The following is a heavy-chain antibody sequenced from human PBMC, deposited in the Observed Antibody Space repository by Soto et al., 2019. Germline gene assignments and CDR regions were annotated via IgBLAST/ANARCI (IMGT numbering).Heavy chain of an antibody. CDR3: ASYVGGFYGSGSYAFDI. Sequence: SETLSLTCTVSGGSISSGGYYWSWIRQHPGKGLEWIGYIYYSGSTYYNPSLKSRVTISVDTSKNQFSLKLISVTAADTAVYYCASYVGGFYGSGSYAFDIWGQGTMVTVSS. CDR1: GGSISSGGYY. D-gene: IGHD3-10*01. J-gene: IGHJ3*02. V-gene: IGHV4-31*03. CDR2: IYYSGST.